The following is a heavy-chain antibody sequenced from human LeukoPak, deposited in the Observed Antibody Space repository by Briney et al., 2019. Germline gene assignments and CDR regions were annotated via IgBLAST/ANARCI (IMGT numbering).Heavy chain of an antibody. CDR2: IIPILGTA. CDR3: ARAQGYCSGGSCPSYYYYMDV. V-gene: IGHV1-69*05. Sequence: SVKVSCKASGGTFSSYAISWVGQAPGQGLEWMGGIIPILGTANYAQKFQGRDKITTDESKSTEYMEVRSVRDGETAVYYCARAQGYCSGGSCPSYYYYMDVWGKGTTVTVSS. J-gene: IGHJ6*03. CDR1: GGTFSSYA. D-gene: IGHD2-15*01.